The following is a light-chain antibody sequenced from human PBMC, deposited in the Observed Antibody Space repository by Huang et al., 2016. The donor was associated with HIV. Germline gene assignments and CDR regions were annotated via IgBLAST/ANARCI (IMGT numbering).Light chain of an antibody. CDR3: QQRSAWPRT. J-gene: IGKJ2*01. CDR1: QSVFSY. V-gene: IGKV3-11*01. Sequence: EIVLTQSPATLSLSPGESATLSCRTSQSVFSYLALYQQRPGQAPRLLIYDASTRATGVSARFSGSGSGTYFALTISSLESEDFAVYYCQQRSAWPRTFGQGTKLEI. CDR2: DAS.